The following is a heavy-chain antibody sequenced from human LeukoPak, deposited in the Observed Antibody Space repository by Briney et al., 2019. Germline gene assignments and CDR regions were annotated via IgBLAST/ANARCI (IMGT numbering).Heavy chain of an antibody. D-gene: IGHD3-16*02. Sequence: SETLFLTCTVSGGSISSSSYYWGWIRQPPGKGLEWIGSIYYSGSTYYNPSLKSRVTISVDTSKNQFSLKLSSVTAADTAVYYCARLPLGVITFGGVIVIDGYFDYWGQGTLVTVSS. V-gene: IGHV4-39*01. CDR1: GGSISSSSYY. J-gene: IGHJ4*02. CDR2: IYYSGST. CDR3: ARLPLGVITFGGVIVIDGYFDY.